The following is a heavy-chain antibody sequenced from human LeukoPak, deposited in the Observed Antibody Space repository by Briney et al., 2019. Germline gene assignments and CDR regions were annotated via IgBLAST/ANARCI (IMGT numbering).Heavy chain of an antibody. J-gene: IGHJ4*02. CDR1: GXTFSSYA. CDR2: ITGSGGTA. V-gene: IGHV3-23*01. Sequence: GGSLRLSCAASGXTFSSYAMTWVRQPPGKGLESVSSITGSGGTAFYADSVQGRFTISRDNSQNTLLLQMDSLRAEDTAVYYCALSMPPGGYWGQGTLVTVSS. CDR3: ALSMPPGGY. D-gene: IGHD2/OR15-2a*01.